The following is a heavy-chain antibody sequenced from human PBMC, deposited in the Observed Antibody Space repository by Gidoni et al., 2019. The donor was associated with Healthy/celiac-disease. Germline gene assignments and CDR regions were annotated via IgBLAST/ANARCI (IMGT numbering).Heavy chain of an antibody. CDR2: ISYDGSNK. CDR3: AKGLKGAQWLPRKWFDP. J-gene: IGHJ5*02. V-gene: IGHV3-30*18. D-gene: IGHD6-19*01. Sequence: QVQLVESGGGVVQPGRSLRLSCAASGFTFSSYGMHWVRQAPGTGLGWVAVISYDGSNKYYADSVKGRFTISRDNSKNTLYLQMNSLRAEDTAVYYCAKGLKGAQWLPRKWFDPWGQGTLVTVSS. CDR1: GFTFSSYG.